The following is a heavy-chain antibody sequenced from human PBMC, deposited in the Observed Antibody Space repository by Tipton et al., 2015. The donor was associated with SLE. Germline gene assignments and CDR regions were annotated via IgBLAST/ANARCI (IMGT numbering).Heavy chain of an antibody. CDR2: ISYTGST. CDR3: ARLVVLAAEGLYSFDY. V-gene: IGHV4-38-2*02. J-gene: IGHJ4*01. CDR1: GFSISSGYY. Sequence: TLSLTCTVSGFSISSGYYWGWIRQSPGKGLEWIGSISYTGSTFYSPSLKSRVTISLDTSKNHFSLRLISVTAADTAVYYCARLVVLAAEGLYSFDYWGHGTLVTVSS. D-gene: IGHD2-15*01.